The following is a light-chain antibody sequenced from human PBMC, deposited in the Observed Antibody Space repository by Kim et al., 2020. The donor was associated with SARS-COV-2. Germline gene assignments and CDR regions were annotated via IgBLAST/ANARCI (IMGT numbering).Light chain of an antibody. Sequence: ASVGDRVTITCRASQDISNYVNWYQQKPGKAPRLLIYEASNLQILVPSRFSGSGSGTHFILNINSLQPEDSGTYYCQQYDNVPLTFGVGTKVDIK. CDR2: EAS. V-gene: IGKV1-33*01. CDR1: QDISNY. CDR3: QQYDNVPLT. J-gene: IGKJ4*01.